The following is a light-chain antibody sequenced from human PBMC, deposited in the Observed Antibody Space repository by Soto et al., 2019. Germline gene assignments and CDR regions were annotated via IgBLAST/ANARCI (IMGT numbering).Light chain of an antibody. CDR3: QQYNDWPPT. CDR1: QGVRCN. J-gene: IGKJ1*01. Sequence: EIVMTQSPATVSVSPGERATLSCRASQGVRCNLAWYQQKPGQAPRLLIYVTSTRAAGVPARFSGSASGTEFTLTISSLQSEDFAVYYCQQYNDWPPTFGQGTKVDIK. V-gene: IGKV3-15*01. CDR2: VTS.